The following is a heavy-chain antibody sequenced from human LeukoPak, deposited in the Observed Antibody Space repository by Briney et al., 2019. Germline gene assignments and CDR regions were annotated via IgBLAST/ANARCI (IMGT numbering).Heavy chain of an antibody. V-gene: IGHV4-39*01. CDR1: GGSISSSSYY. D-gene: IGHD3-22*01. Sequence: SETLSLTCTVSGGSISSSSYYWGWIRQPPGKGLEWIGSIYYSGSTYYNPSLKSRVTISVDTSKNQFSLKLSSVTAADTAVYYCARTSIYYDSSGYRSWGQGTLVTVSS. CDR3: ARTSIYYDSSGYRS. J-gene: IGHJ5*02. CDR2: IYYSGST.